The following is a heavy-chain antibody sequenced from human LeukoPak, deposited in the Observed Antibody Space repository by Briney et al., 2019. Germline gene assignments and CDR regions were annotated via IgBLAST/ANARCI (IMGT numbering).Heavy chain of an antibody. Sequence: ASVKVSCKSTGYTFSDYYIHWVRQAPGQGLEYMGWINPNSGGTKYIQKFQGWVTLTRDTPISTAYMELRRLRSGDTAVYYCARQDTVLGLGAFDIWGQGTMVTVSS. V-gene: IGHV1-2*04. CDR1: GYTFSDYY. CDR3: ARQDTVLGLGAFDI. D-gene: IGHD5-18*01. J-gene: IGHJ3*02. CDR2: INPNSGGT.